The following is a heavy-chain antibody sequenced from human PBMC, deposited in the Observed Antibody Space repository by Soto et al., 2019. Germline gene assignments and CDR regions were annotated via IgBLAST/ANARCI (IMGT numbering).Heavy chain of an antibody. CDR3: ARGSEGYYYDSSGYYYVN. V-gene: IGHV4-4*02. CDR2: IYHSGST. J-gene: IGHJ4*02. CDR1: GGSISSSNW. Sequence: QVQLQESGPGLVKPSGTLSLTCAVSGGSISSSNWWSWVRQPPGKGLEWIGEIYHSGSTNYNPSLKSRATISVDKSKNQFSLKLSSVTAADTAVYYCARGSEGYYYDSSGYYYVNWGQGTLVTVSS. D-gene: IGHD3-22*01.